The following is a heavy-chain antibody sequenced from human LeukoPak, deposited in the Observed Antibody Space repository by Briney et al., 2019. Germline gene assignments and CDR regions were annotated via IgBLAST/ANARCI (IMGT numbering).Heavy chain of an antibody. J-gene: IGHJ3*02. CDR2: ISWNSGSI. CDR1: GFTFDDYA. CDR3: ARKKENAFDI. Sequence: GGSLRLSFAASGFTFDDYAMHWVRQAPGKGLEWVSGISWNSGSIGYADSVKGRFTISRDNAKNSLYLQMNSLRAEDMALYYCARKKENAFDIWGQGTMVTVSS. V-gene: IGHV3-9*03.